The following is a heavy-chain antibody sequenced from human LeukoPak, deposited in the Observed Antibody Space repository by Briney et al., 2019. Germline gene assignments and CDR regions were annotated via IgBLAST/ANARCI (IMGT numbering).Heavy chain of an antibody. CDR3: ARHVGALRFDP. CDR1: GYSISSGYY. V-gene: IGHV4-38-2*02. Sequence: SETLSLTCTVSGYSISSGYYWGWIRQPPGKGLEWIGSIYHSGSTYYNPSLKSRVTISVDTSKNQFSLKLSSVTAADTAVYYCARHVGALRFDPWGQGTLVTVSS. CDR2: IYHSGST. J-gene: IGHJ5*02. D-gene: IGHD1-26*01.